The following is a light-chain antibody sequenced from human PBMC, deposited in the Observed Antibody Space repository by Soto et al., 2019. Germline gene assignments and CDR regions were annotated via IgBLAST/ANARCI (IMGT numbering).Light chain of an antibody. CDR2: GAS. Sequence: EIVMTQSPATLSVSPGERATLSCRASQSVSSNLAWYQQKPGQAPRLLIYGASNRAPGTSDRFSGSGSGTDFTLTISRLEPEDVAVYYCQHYGDSSWTVGQGTKVEIK. J-gene: IGKJ1*01. V-gene: IGKV3-20*01. CDR1: QSVSSN. CDR3: QHYGDSSWT.